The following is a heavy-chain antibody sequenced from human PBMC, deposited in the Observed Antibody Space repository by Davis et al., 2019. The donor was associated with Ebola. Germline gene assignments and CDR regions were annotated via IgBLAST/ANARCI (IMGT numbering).Heavy chain of an antibody. CDR1: AGSFSDYY. J-gene: IGHJ4*02. Sequence: SETLSLTCAVYAGSFSDYYWNWIRQPPGKGLEWIGEINHSGSTNYNPSLKSRVTISVDTSKNQFSLKLSSVTAADTAVYYCARECFWSGYRSRFDYWGQGTLVTVSS. D-gene: IGHD3-3*01. CDR3: ARECFWSGYRSRFDY. V-gene: IGHV4-34*01. CDR2: INHSGST.